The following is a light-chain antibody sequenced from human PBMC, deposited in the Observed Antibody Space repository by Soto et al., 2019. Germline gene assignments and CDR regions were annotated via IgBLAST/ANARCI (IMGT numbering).Light chain of an antibody. Sequence: DIQMTQSPSTLSASVGDRVTITCRASQSISSWLAWYQQKPGKAPKLLIYDASSLESGVPPRFSGSGSGTEFSLTISSLQPDDFATYYCQQYNSYSPVTFGQGTRLVIK. CDR3: QQYNSYSPVT. J-gene: IGKJ5*01. CDR1: QSISSW. V-gene: IGKV1-5*01. CDR2: DAS.